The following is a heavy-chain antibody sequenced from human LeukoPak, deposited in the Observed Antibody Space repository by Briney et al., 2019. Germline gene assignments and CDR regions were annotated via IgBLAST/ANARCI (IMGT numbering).Heavy chain of an antibody. Sequence: ASVKVSCKASGYTFTSYGISWVRQALGQGLEWMGWISAYNGNTNYAQKLQGRVTMTTDTSTSTAYMELRSLRSDDTAVYYCARDRSITIFGVVMAYNYYGMDVWGQGTTVTVSS. CDR3: ARDRSITIFGVVMAYNYYGMDV. CDR1: GYTFTSYG. V-gene: IGHV1-18*01. D-gene: IGHD3-3*01. CDR2: ISAYNGNT. J-gene: IGHJ6*02.